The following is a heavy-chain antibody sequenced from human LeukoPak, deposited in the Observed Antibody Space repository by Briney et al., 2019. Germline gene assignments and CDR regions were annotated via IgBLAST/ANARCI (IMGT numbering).Heavy chain of an antibody. CDR3: ARDSSGSYLNYYYYYMDV. Sequence: KTGGSLRLSCAASGFTFSSYSMNWVCQAPGKGLEWVSSISSSSSYIYYADSVKGRFTISRDNAKNSLYLQMNSLRAEDTAVYYCARDSSGSYLNYYYYYMDVWGKGTTVTVSS. V-gene: IGHV3-21*01. CDR1: GFTFSSYS. CDR2: ISSSSSYI. D-gene: IGHD1-26*01. J-gene: IGHJ6*03.